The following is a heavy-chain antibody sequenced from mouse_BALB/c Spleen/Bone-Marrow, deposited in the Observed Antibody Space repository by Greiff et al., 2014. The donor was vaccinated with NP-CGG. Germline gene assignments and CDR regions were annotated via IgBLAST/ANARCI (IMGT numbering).Heavy chain of an antibody. V-gene: IGHV2-9*02. CDR1: GFSLTSYG. CDR3: TRDYGYYKEVGDY. CDR2: IWAGGST. J-gene: IGHJ2*01. Sequence: QVQLQQSGPGLVAPSQSLSITCTVSGFSLTSYGVHWVRQPPGKGLEWLGVIWAGGSTNYNSALMSRLIISKDNSKSQVFLKMNSLQTDDTAMYYCTRDYGYYKEVGDYWGQGTTLTVSS. D-gene: IGHD2-3*01.